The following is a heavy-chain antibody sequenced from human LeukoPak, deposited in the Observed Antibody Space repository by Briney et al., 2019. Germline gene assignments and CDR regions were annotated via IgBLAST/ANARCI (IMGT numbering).Heavy chain of an antibody. D-gene: IGHD6-13*01. V-gene: IGHV3-30*03. CDR3: ARGGPAAGRFDY. J-gene: IGHJ4*02. CDR1: GFTFSSYG. Sequence: GALRLSCAASGFTFSSYGMHWVRQAPGKGLEWVALISYDGSNKYYADSVKGRFTISRDNSKNTLYLQMNSLRVEDTAVYYCARGGPAAGRFDYWGQGTLVTVSS. CDR2: ISYDGSNK.